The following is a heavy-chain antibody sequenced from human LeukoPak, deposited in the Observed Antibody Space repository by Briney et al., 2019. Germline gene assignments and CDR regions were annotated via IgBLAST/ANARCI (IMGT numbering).Heavy chain of an antibody. Sequence: ASVKVSCKASVYTFTYYYVHWVRQAPGQGLEWMGCISPNSGGTHYAQNFQGRVTMTRDTSISTAYMELSRLRSDDTAVYFCARLPYDEPDYWGQGTLVTVSS. CDR3: ARLPYDEPDY. V-gene: IGHV1-2*02. CDR1: VYTFTYYY. J-gene: IGHJ4*02. CDR2: ISPNSGGT. D-gene: IGHD3-3*01.